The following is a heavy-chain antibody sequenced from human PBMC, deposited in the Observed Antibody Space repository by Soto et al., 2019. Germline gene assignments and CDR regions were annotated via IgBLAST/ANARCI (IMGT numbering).Heavy chain of an antibody. J-gene: IGHJ6*02. CDR2: ISDRGGT. V-gene: IGHV4-34*01. Sequence: QVQLQQWGAGLLKPSETLSLTCAVYGGSFRVYFWNWLRQSPGKGLEWIGEISDRGGTKYNPSLERRVGLSGGPSKNPFPLKLRSWAAADTAGYFRGRGRKKRHFYNYGMDVWGQGTTVTVSS. CDR1: GGSFRVYF. CDR3: GRGRKKRHFYNYGMDV.